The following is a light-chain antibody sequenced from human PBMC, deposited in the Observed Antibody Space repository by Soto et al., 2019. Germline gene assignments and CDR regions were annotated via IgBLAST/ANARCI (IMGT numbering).Light chain of an antibody. V-gene: IGLV4-60*02. CDR1: SGHSSYI. J-gene: IGLJ3*02. Sequence: QAVVTKSSSASASLGSSVKLTCTLSSGHSSYIIAWHQQQPGKAPRYLMNLEGRGSYNKGSGVPDRFSGSSSGADRYLTISNLQFEDEADYYCETWDSHTWVFGGGTKVTVL. CDR2: LEGRGSY. CDR3: ETWDSHTWV.